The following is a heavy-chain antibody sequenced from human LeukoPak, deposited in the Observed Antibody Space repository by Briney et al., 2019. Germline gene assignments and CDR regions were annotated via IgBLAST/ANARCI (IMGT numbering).Heavy chain of an antibody. CDR3: AREQGSQQYGNSWSFDY. J-gene: IGHJ4*01. CDR1: GGFISSYY. Sequence: SETLSLTCNVSGGFISSYYLSWIRQPAGKGLEWIGRIYTSGSTYYNPSLKSRVTMSVDTSKYQFSLQLSSVTAADTAAYYCAREQGSQQYGNSWSFDYWGHGTLVTVSS. V-gene: IGHV4-4*07. D-gene: IGHD6-13*01. CDR2: IYTSGST.